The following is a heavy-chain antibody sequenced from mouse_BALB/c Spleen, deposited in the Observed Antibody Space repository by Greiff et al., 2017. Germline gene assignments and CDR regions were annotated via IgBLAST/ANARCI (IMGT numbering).Heavy chain of an antibody. CDR2: ISYSGST. V-gene: IGHV3-2*02. Sequence: EVQLQQSGPGLVKPSQSLSLTCTVTGYSITSDYAWNWIRQFPGNKLEWMGYISYSGSTSYNPSLKSRISITRDTSKNQFFLQLNSVTTEDTATYYCAACDVDWYFDVWGAGTTVTVSS. J-gene: IGHJ1*01. CDR1: GYSITSDYA. D-gene: IGHD2-3*01. CDR3: AACDVDWYFDV.